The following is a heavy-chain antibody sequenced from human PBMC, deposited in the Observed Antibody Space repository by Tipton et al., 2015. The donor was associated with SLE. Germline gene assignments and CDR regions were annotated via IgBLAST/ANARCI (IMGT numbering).Heavy chain of an antibody. D-gene: IGHD5-12*01. V-gene: IGHV1-46*01. CDR3: ARGSGGGYDEYFDY. Sequence: QLVQSGAEVKKPGASVKVSCQASGHIFTNYYLHWVRQAPGQGLEWMGIINPSGGSTSYAQKFQGRVTLTRDTSTSTVYMEVSSLRPEDTAVYYCARGSGGGYDEYFDYWGQGMLVTVSS. CDR2: INPSGGST. J-gene: IGHJ4*02. CDR1: GHIFTNYY.